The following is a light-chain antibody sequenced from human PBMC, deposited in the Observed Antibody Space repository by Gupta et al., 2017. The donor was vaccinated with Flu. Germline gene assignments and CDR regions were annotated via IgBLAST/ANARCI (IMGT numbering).Light chain of an antibody. V-gene: IGKV3-11*01. J-gene: IGKJ2*01. CDR1: RRGIGY. CDR2: DAA. Sequence: GEETATSCCASRRGIGYLACYHQKPGQHATILLYDAANSATGSTTRFIGSRSCTEVTTTISSLEPEEFAVYYCQQRRNWPKTFGQGTKVEIK. CDR3: QQRRNWPKT.